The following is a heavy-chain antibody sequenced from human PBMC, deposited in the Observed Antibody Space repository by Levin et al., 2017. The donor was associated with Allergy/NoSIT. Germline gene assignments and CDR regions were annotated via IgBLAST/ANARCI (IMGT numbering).Heavy chain of an antibody. CDR2: INPNSGGT. CDR1: GYTFTGYD. Sequence: GESLKISCKASGYTFTGYDMHWVRQAPGQGLEWMGWINPNSGGTNYAQKFQGRVTMTRDTSISTAYMELSRLRSDDTAVYYCVRDLTLTGWGQGTLVTVSS. V-gene: IGHV1-2*02. D-gene: IGHD1-20*01. J-gene: IGHJ1*01. CDR3: VRDLTLTG.